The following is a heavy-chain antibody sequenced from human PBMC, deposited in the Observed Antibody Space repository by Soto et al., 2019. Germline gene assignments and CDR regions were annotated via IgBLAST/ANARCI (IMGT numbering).Heavy chain of an antibody. V-gene: IGHV3-23*01. Sequence: LSLTCAASGFTFSSYAMSWVRQAPGKGLEWVSAISGSGGSTYYADSVKGRFTISRDNSKNTLYLQMNSLRAEDTAVYYCAKEAGGGGSSYFDYWGQGTLVTVSS. CDR1: GFTFSSYA. J-gene: IGHJ4*02. CDR2: ISGSGGST. D-gene: IGHD2-15*01. CDR3: AKEAGGGGSSYFDY.